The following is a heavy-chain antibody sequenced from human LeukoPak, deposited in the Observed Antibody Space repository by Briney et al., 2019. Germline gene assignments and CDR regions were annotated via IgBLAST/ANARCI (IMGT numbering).Heavy chain of an antibody. J-gene: IGHJ4*02. CDR2: INPSGGST. CDR3: ARDNAAAAYYFDY. D-gene: IGHD6-13*01. CDR1: GYSFTTYY. Sequence: ASVKVSCKASGYSFTTYYMHWVRQAPGQGLEWMGIINPSGGSTSYAQKFQGRVTMTRDTSTSIVYMELRSLRSDDAAVYYCARDNAAAAYYFDYWGQGTLVTVSS. V-gene: IGHV1-46*01.